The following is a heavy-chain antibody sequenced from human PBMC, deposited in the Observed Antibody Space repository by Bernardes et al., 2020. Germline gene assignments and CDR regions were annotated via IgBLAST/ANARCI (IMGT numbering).Heavy chain of an antibody. D-gene: IGHD4-17*01. Sequence: GYLSLSGAASGFTFSRYSMHWVRPAPGKGLEWVSSISSSSDYIYYADSVKGRFTISRDNAKNSLYLQMNSLRAEDTAVYYCAREYYGGNSGNYWGQGTLVTVSS. V-gene: IGHV3-21*01. CDR1: GFTFSRYS. CDR2: ISSSSDYI. J-gene: IGHJ4*02. CDR3: AREYYGGNSGNY.